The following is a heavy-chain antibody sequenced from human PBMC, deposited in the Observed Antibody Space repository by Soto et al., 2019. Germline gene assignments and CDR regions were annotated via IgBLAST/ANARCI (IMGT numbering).Heavy chain of an antibody. D-gene: IGHD5-18*01. V-gene: IGHV1-8*01. CDR3: ARGGYSYGFYYYYGMDV. CDR1: GYTFTSYD. J-gene: IGHJ6*02. Sequence: ASVKVSCKASGYTFTSYDINWVRQATGQGLEWMGWMNPNSGNTGYAQKFQGRVTMTRNTSISTAYMELSSLRSEDTAVYYCARGGYSYGFYYYYGMDVWGQGTTVTSP. CDR2: MNPNSGNT.